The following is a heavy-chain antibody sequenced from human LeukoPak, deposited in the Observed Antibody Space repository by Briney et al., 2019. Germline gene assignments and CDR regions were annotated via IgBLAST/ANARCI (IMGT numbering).Heavy chain of an antibody. Sequence: PSETLSLTCTVSGFSISSGYYWGWIRQPPGKGLEWIGSIYHGGSTYYNPSLKSRVTISVDTPKNQFSLKLSSVTAADTAVYYCARVMTTAITWAFDVWGQGTMVTVFS. D-gene: IGHD4-17*01. CDR3: ARVMTTAITWAFDV. CDR2: IYHGGST. V-gene: IGHV4-38-2*02. CDR1: GFSISSGYY. J-gene: IGHJ3*01.